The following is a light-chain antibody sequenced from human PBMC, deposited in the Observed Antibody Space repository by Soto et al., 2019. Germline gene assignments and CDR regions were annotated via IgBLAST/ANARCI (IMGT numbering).Light chain of an antibody. Sequence: QSVLTQPPSVSGAPGQRVTISCTGSSSNIGANYDVHWYHHLPGTAPKLLIYANTNRPSGVSDRFSGSKSGTSASLAITGLQAEDEGDFYCQSYDGSLNSVIFGRGTKVTVL. V-gene: IGLV1-40*01. J-gene: IGLJ2*01. CDR3: QSYDGSLNSVI. CDR1: SSNIGANYD. CDR2: ANT.